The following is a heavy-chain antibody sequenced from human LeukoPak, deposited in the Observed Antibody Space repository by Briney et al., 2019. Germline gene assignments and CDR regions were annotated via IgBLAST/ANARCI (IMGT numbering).Heavy chain of an antibody. CDR2: ISSSGSTI. D-gene: IGHD6-13*01. V-gene: IGHV3-11*01. J-gene: IGHJ6*03. Sequence: PGGSLRLSCAASGITFSDYYMSWIRQAPGKGLEWVSYISSSGSTIYYADSVKGRFTVSRDNAKNSLYLQMNSLRAEDTAVYYCARAAAASDSSTWGYNYYYYMDVWGKGTTVIVSS. CDR3: ARAAAASDSSTWGYNYYYYMDV. CDR1: GITFSDYY.